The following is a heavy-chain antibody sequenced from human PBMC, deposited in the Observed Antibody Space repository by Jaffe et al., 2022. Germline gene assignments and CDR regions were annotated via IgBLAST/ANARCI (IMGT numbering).Heavy chain of an antibody. CDR3: ASYGSGSYYFDY. V-gene: IGHV4-38-2*01. CDR2: IYHSGST. D-gene: IGHD3-10*01. CDR1: GYSISSGYY. Sequence: QVQLQESGPGLVKPSETLSLTCAVSGYSISSGYYWGWIRQPPGKGLEWIGSIYHSGSTYYNPSLKSRVTISVDTSKNQFSLKLSSVTAADTAVYYCASYGSGSYYFDYWGQGTLVTVSS. J-gene: IGHJ4*02.